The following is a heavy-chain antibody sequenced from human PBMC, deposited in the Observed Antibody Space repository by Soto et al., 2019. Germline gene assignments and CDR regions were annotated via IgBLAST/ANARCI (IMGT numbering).Heavy chain of an antibody. CDR1: GFNFGDYA. J-gene: IGHJ3*01. CDR3: TRDPSVNAFDF. CDR2: IRSKAYGGTT. Sequence: SLRLSCTTSGFNFGDYAMSWFRQAPGKGLGWVGFIRSKAYGGTTEYAASVKGRFTISRDDSKSIAYLQMNSLKTEDTAVYYCTRDPSVNAFDFWGQGTMVTVSS. V-gene: IGHV3-49*03.